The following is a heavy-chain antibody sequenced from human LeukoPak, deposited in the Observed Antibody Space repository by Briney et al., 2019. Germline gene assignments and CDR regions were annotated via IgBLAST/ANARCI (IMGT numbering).Heavy chain of an antibody. CDR2: ISSSSSTI. Sequence: PGGSLRLSCAASGFTFSSYSMNWVRQAPGKGLEWVSYISSSSSTIYYADSVKGRFTVSRDNSKNTLYLQMNSLRAEDAATYYCAKGGAGDWGAHWGQGTLVIVSS. D-gene: IGHD2-21*02. CDR3: AKGGAGDWGAH. V-gene: IGHV3-48*01. CDR1: GFTFSSYS. J-gene: IGHJ4*02.